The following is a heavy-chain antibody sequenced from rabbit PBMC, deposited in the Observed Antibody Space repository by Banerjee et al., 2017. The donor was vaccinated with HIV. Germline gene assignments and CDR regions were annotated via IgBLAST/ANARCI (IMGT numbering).Heavy chain of an antibody. CDR3: ARGSDYADYGYDL. CDR2: IYGGSSDNT. Sequence: QSLEESGGDLVKPGASLTLTCTASGFSFSSGYDMCWVRQAPGKGLEWIACIYGGSSDNTYYASWAKGRLTISKTSSTTVTLQMTSLTAADTATYFCARGSDYADYGYDLWGPGTLVTVS. D-gene: IGHD2-1*01. J-gene: IGHJ6*01. V-gene: IGHV1S40*01. CDR1: GFSFSSGYD.